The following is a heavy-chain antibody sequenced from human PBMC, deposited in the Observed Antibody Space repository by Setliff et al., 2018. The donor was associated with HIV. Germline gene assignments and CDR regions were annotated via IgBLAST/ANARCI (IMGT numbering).Heavy chain of an antibody. CDR3: ARVSGTSGWLRKDPHFFYYYMDV. V-gene: IGHV4-59*08. CDR2: IDYSGST. D-gene: IGHD6-25*01. Sequence: LSLTCTVSGGSISSHYWTWIRQPPGRGLEWIGYIDYSGSTNQNPSLKSRVTMSVDTSKNQFSLRLTSATAADTAVYFCARVSGTSGWLRKDPHFFYYYMDVWGGGTTVTVSS. J-gene: IGHJ6*03. CDR1: GGSISSHY.